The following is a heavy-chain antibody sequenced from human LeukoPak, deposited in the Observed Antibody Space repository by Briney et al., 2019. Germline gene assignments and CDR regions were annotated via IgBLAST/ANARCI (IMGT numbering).Heavy chain of an antibody. CDR3: ARSDGGFDY. Sequence: VKPGGSLRLPCAAYGLTFSCYSMNWVRQAPGKGLVWVSHITKDGSRTRYAASVKRRYTIPRDNGKNTVYLQMNSLRAEDTAVYYCARSDGGFDYWGQGTMVTVSA. J-gene: IGHJ4*02. CDR2: ITKDGSRT. CDR1: GLTFSCYS. D-gene: IGHD3-16*01. V-gene: IGHV3-74*01.